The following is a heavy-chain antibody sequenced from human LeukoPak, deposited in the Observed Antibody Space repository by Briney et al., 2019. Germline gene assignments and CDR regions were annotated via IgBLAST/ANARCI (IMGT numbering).Heavy chain of an antibody. CDR1: GGSISSYY. CDR2: IYYSGST. CDR3: ARDTLGGCSSTSCYTGGDY. D-gene: IGHD2-2*02. J-gene: IGHJ4*02. V-gene: IGHV4-59*12. Sequence: SETLSLTCTVSGGSISSYYWSWIRQPPGKGLEWIGYIYYSGSTNYNPSLKSRVTISVDTSKNQFSLKLSSVTAADTAVYYCARDTLGGCSSTSCYTGGDYWGQGTLVTVSS.